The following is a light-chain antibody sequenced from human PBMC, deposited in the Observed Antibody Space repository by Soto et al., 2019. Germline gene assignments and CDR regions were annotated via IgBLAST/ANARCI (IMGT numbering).Light chain of an antibody. CDR1: QGLGTN. CDR2: AAS. CDR3: QQYTNGPSWT. J-gene: IGKJ1*01. Sequence: EVVTTQSPATLSVSPGERATLSCRASQGLGTNLAWYQQKPGQAPRLLIYAASTRATGVPGRFSGSGSGTEFTLTISSLQSEDFAVYYRQQYTNGPSWTFGQGTNVDIK. V-gene: IGKV3-15*01.